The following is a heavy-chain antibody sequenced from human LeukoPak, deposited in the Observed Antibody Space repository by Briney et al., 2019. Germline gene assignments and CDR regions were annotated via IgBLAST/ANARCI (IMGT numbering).Heavy chain of an antibody. Sequence: GGALRLSCAASGVTFSNAWMSWVRQAPGKGREWVGRIKSKTDGGTTDYAAPVKGRFTISRDDSKNTLYLQMNSLKTEDSAVYYCTTGVVRGLGYFDYWGQGTLVTVSS. CDR1: GVTFSNAW. V-gene: IGHV3-15*01. D-gene: IGHD3-10*01. CDR2: IKSKTDGGTT. CDR3: TTGVVRGLGYFDY. J-gene: IGHJ4*02.